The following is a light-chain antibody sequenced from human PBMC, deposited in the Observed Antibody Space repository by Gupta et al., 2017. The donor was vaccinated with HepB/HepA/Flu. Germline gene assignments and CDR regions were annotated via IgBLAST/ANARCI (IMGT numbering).Light chain of an antibody. CDR3: QQYNAYPWT. Sequence: DIQMTQSPSTLSASVGDRVTITCRASQNTGYWLAWFQQKPGKAPNLLISKTSTVESGVPSRFSGSGSGTEFTLTISSLHPDDFATYYCQQYNAYPWTFGQGTKVEIK. J-gene: IGKJ1*01. CDR1: QNTGYW. CDR2: KTS. V-gene: IGKV1-5*03.